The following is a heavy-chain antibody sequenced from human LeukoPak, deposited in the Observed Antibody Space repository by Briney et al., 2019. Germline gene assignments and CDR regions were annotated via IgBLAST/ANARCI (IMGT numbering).Heavy chain of an antibody. V-gene: IGHV3-30-3*01. CDR1: GFTFSSYA. CDR2: ISYDGSNK. Sequence: PGGSLRLSCAASGFTFSSYAMHWVRQAPGKGLEWVAVISYDGSNKYYADSVKGRFTISRDNSKNTLYLQMNSLRAEDTAVYYCARGWPPMIVLVSGMDVWGQGTTVTVSS. J-gene: IGHJ6*02. D-gene: IGHD3-22*01. CDR3: ARGWPPMIVLVSGMDV.